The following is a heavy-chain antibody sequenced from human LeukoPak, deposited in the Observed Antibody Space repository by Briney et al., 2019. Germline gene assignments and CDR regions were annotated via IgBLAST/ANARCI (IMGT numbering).Heavy chain of an antibody. CDR3: VRTGDTERFDY. Sequence: GGSLSVSCAASGFTFSSYGMHWVRQAPGKGLEWVALIRYDGSKKDYADSVKGRFTISRDNSKNTLYLQMNSLRAEDTAMYYCVRTGDTERFDYWGQGTLVTVSS. CDR1: GFTFSSYG. CDR2: IRYDGSKK. J-gene: IGHJ4*02. V-gene: IGHV3-30*02. D-gene: IGHD3/OR15-3a*01.